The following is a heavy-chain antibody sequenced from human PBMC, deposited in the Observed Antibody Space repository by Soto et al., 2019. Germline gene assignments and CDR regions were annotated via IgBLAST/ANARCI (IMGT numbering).Heavy chain of an antibody. CDR2: ISAYNGNT. D-gene: IGHD3-3*01. CDR1: GYTFTSYG. CDR3: ARSYDCWSCGYNWFGP. J-gene: IGHJ5*02. V-gene: IGHV1-18*01. Sequence: ASVKVSWKASGYTFTSYGSSWVRQAPEQGLEWMGWISAYNGNTNYAQKLQGRVTMTTDTSTSTAYIELRSLRSDDTAVYYCARSYDCWSCGYNWFGPGGQGTLVTVSS.